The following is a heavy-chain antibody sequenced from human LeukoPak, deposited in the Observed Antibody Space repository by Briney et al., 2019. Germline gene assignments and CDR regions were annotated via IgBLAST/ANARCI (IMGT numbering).Heavy chain of an antibody. Sequence: GGSLRLSCAASGFTFSSYSMNWVRQAPGKGQEWVSSISGSSAYMFYADSVKGRFTISRDNAKNSLYLQMNSLRAEDTAVYYCARDGYSSGWHGYYFDYWGQGTVVTVSS. D-gene: IGHD6-19*01. J-gene: IGHJ4*02. V-gene: IGHV3-21*01. CDR3: ARDGYSSGWHGYYFDY. CDR2: ISGSSAYM. CDR1: GFTFSSYS.